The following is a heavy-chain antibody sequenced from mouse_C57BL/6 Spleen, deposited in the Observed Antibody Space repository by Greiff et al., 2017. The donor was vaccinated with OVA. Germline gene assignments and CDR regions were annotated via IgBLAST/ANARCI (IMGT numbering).Heavy chain of an antibody. CDR2: INPNNGGT. D-gene: IGHD1-1*01. Sequence: EVQLQQSGPELVKPGASVKIPCKASGYTFTDYNMDWVKQSHGKSLEWIGDINPNNGGTIYNQKFKGKATLTVDKSSSTAYMELRSLTSEDTAVYYCARDYGSSSRVPWFAYWGQGTLVTVSA. CDR3: ARDYGSSSRVPWFAY. CDR1: GYTFTDYN. J-gene: IGHJ3*01. V-gene: IGHV1-18*01.